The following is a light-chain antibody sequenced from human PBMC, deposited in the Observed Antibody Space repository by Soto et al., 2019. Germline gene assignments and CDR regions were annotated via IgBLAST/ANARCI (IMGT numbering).Light chain of an antibody. V-gene: IGKV1-39*01. CDR3: QQSYSTPWT. CDR2: AAS. J-gene: IGKJ1*01. CDR1: QSISSY. Sequence: DIQMTQSPSSLSASVGDRVTITCRASQSISSYVNWYQQKPGKAPNLLIYAASSLQSVVPSRFSGSGSGTDFTLTISSLQPEDFATYYCQQSYSTPWTFGQGTTVEIK.